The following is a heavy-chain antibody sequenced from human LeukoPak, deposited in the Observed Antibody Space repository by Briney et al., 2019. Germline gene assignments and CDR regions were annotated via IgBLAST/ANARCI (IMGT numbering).Heavy chain of an antibody. V-gene: IGHV3-21*01. D-gene: IGHD3-22*01. CDR2: ISSGSTYI. J-gene: IGHJ4*02. Sequence: GGSLRLSCAASGFTFNTYSMNWVRQAPGKGLEWGSSISSGSTYIYYADSVKGRFTISRDNAKNSLYLQMNSLRAEDTAVYYCARDWAVNYYDSSGYQGYFDYWGQGTLVTVPS. CDR3: ARDWAVNYYDSSGYQGYFDY. CDR1: GFTFNTYS.